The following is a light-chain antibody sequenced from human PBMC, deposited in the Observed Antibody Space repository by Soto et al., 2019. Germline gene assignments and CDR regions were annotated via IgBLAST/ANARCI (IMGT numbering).Light chain of an antibody. CDR3: SSYASTSTLVV. Sequence: QSALTQPASVSGSPGQSITISCTGTSSDVGTYNYVSWYQQHPGKAPKLIIYDVSTRPSGLSNCFSGSKSGNTASLTISGLQAEDEADYFCSSYASTSTLVVFGGGTKLTV. J-gene: IGLJ2*01. CDR1: SSDVGTYNY. CDR2: DVS. V-gene: IGLV2-14*01.